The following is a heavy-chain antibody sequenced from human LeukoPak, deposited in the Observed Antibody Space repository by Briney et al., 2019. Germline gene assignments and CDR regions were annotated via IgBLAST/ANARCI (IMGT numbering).Heavy chain of an antibody. D-gene: IGHD6-19*01. Sequence: SETLSLTCAVYGGSFSGYYWSWIRQPPGKGLEWIGGINHSGSTNYNPSLKSRVTISVDTSKNQFSLKLSSVTAADTAVYYCAESSGWYNAYFQHWGQGTLVTVSS. V-gene: IGHV4-34*01. J-gene: IGHJ1*01. CDR2: INHSGST. CDR1: GGSFSGYY. CDR3: AESSGWYNAYFQH.